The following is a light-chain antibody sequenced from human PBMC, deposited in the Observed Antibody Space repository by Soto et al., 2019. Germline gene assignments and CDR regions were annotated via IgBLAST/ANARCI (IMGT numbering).Light chain of an antibody. J-gene: IGKJ2*01. CDR1: QSVSSN. CDR3: QQYGRSPPFT. CDR2: GAS. Sequence: EIVMTQSPVTLSVSPGERATLSCRASQSVSSNLAWYQKKPGQAPRLLIDGASIRATGIPDRFSGSGSGTDFTLTISRLEPEDFAVYFCQQYGRSPPFTFGQGTKVEIK. V-gene: IGKV3-20*01.